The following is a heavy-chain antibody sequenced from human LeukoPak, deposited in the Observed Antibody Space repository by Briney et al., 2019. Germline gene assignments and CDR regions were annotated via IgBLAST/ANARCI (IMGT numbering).Heavy chain of an antibody. J-gene: IGHJ5*02. CDR3: ARDCRSSSITMIVGNWFDP. V-gene: IGHV1-2*02. CDR2: INPNSGGT. D-gene: IGHD3-22*01. Sequence: GASVKVSCKASGYTFTGYYMHWVRQAPGQGLEWMGWINPNSGGTSYAQKFQGRVTMTRDTSTSTVYMELSSLRSEDTAVYYCARDCRSSSITMIVGNWFDPWGQGTLVTVSS. CDR1: GYTFTGYY.